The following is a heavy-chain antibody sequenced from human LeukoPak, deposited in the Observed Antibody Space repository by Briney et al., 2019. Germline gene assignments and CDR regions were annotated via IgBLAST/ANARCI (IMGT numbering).Heavy chain of an antibody. D-gene: IGHD3-10*01. J-gene: IGHJ3*02. Sequence: SVKVSCKASGGTFSSYAISWVRQAPGQGLEWMGRIIPIFGTANYAQKFQGRVTITTDESTSTAYMELSSLRSEDTAVYYCARKDYGSGSYYNELPFDIWGQGTMVTVSS. V-gene: IGHV1-69*05. CDR3: ARKDYGSGSYYNELPFDI. CDR2: IIPIFGTA. CDR1: GGTFSSYA.